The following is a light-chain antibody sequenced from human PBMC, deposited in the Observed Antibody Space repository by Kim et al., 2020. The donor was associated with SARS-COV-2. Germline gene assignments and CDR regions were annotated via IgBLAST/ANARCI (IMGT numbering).Light chain of an antibody. CDR2: EVS. J-gene: IGLJ3*02. V-gene: IGLV2-23*02. Sequence: QQINIACTGTSRDVGSYNLVSWYQQQPGKAPKRMIYEVSKRLSGVSNRFSGSKSGNTASLTISGLQAEDEADYYCCSYAGSSTCGVFGGGTQLTVL. CDR1: SRDVGSYNL. CDR3: CSYAGSSTCGV.